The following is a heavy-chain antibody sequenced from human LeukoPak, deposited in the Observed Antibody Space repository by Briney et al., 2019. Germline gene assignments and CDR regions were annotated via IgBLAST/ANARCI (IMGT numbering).Heavy chain of an antibody. CDR3: VQGTRRGAITMVRGVIGKSYYFDS. V-gene: IGHV3-30*02. Sequence: GGSLRLSCAASGFTFSSYDMTWVRQAPGKGLEWVAFIPYDGTNKYHADSVKGRFTISRDNSKNTLYLQMNSLRAEDTAVYYCVQGTRRGAITMVRGVIGKSYYFDSWGQGTLVTVSS. J-gene: IGHJ4*02. CDR1: GFTFSSYD. CDR2: IPYDGTNK. D-gene: IGHD3-10*01.